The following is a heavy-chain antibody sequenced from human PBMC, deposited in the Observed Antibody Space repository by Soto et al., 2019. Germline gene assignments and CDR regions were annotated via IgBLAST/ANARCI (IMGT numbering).Heavy chain of an antibody. CDR1: GFTYSSYW. CDR2: INSDGSST. CDR3: ARGEMAIIWPFGY. Sequence: GGSLRLSCAASGFTYSSYWMHWVRQAPGKGLVWVSRINSDGSSTTYADSVKGRFTISRDNAKNTLYLQMNSLRAEDTAIYYCARGEMAIIWPFGYWGQGTLVTVSS. J-gene: IGHJ4*02. V-gene: IGHV3-74*01. D-gene: IGHD2-21*01.